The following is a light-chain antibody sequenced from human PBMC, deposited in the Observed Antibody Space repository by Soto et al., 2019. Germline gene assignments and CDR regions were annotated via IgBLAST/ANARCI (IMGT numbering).Light chain of an antibody. CDR2: KAS. V-gene: IGKV1-5*03. CDR3: QHYNSYSEA. Sequence: DIQVTQNPSTLSASVGDTVTVTCLASQTISSWLAWYQQKPGKAPKLLIYKASTLKSGVPSRFSGSGSGTEFTLTISSLQPDDFATYYCQHYNSYSEAFGQGSKV. CDR1: QTISSW. J-gene: IGKJ1*01.